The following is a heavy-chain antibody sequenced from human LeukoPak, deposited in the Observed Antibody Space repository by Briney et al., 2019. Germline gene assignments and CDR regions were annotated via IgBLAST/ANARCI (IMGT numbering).Heavy chain of an antibody. V-gene: IGHV4-39*01. D-gene: IGHD3-22*01. CDR1: GDSISRRTYY. Sequence: SETLSLTCTVSGDSISRRTYYWGWIRQPPGKGLEWIGNIYYSGTTYYNPSLKSRVTMSVDTSKNQFFLKLSSVTAADTALYYCARRDTSGESWLDPWGQGTLVTVSS. J-gene: IGHJ5*02. CDR2: IYYSGTT. CDR3: ARRDTSGESWLDP.